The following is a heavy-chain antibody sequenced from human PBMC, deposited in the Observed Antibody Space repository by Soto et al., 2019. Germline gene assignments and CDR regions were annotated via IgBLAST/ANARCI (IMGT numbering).Heavy chain of an antibody. D-gene: IGHD3-3*01. CDR3: ARDRLRYYDFWSGYYPSRFDP. CDR2: ISAYNGNT. J-gene: IGHJ5*02. V-gene: IGHV1-18*04. CDR1: GYTFTSYG. Sequence: VASVKVSCKASGYTFTSYGISWVRQAPGQGLEWMGWISAYNGNTNYAQKLQGRVTMTTDTSTSTAYMELRSLRSDDTAVYYCARDRLRYYDFWSGYYPSRFDPWGQGTLVTVSS.